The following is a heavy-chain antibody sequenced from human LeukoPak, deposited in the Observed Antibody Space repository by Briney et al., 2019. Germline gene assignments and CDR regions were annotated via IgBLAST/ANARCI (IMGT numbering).Heavy chain of an antibody. V-gene: IGHV3-23*01. J-gene: IGHJ5*02. CDR2: ISNDGGGT. Sequence: GGSLRLSCTASGFIFNNFRLMWLRQAPGKGLEWVSAISNDGGGTTYADFVKARFTISRDNSKNTLFLQMNSLRAEDTALYYCAKGSSGYFADLWGQGTLVTVSS. CDR1: GFIFNNFR. CDR3: AKGSSGYFADL. D-gene: IGHD3-22*01.